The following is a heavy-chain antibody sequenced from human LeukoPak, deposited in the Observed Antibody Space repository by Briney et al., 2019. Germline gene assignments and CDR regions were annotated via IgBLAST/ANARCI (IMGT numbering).Heavy chain of an antibody. CDR3: AKDRRVVVITTPYFDY. CDR1: GFTFSSYG. V-gene: IGHV3-30*18. Sequence: GRSLRLSCAASGFTFSSYGMHWVRQAPGKGLEWVAVISYDGSNKYYADSVKGRFTISRGNSKNTLYLQMNSLRAEDTAVYYCAKDRRVVVITTPYFDYWGQGTLVTVSS. CDR2: ISYDGSNK. D-gene: IGHD3-22*01. J-gene: IGHJ4*02.